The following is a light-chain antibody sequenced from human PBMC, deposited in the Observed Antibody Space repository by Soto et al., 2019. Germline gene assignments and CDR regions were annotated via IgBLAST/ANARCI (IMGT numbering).Light chain of an antibody. CDR2: AAS. CDR3: QQSFRNPLT. V-gene: IGKV1-39*01. Sequence: DIQMTQSPSSLSASVGDRVAITCRASQSIANYLNWYQQIPGKAPKLLIYAASSLQSGVPSRFSGSGSGTAFTLTISSQQPEDFATYYCQQSFRNPLTFGQGNKVEIK. CDR1: QSIANY. J-gene: IGKJ1*01.